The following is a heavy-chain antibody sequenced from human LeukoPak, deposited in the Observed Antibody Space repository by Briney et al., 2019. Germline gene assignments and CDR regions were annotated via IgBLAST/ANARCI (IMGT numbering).Heavy chain of an antibody. D-gene: IGHD5-18*01. CDR1: GFTFSSYS. J-gene: IGHJ6*03. V-gene: IGHV3-21*01. CDR3: ARDGVDTAMVYRLDYYYYMDV. Sequence: GGSLRLSCAASGFTFSSYSMNWVRQAPGKGLEWVSSTSSSSSYIYYADSVEGRFTISRDNAKNSLYLQMNSLRAEDTAVYYCARDGVDTAMVYRLDYYYYMDVWGKGTTVTVSS. CDR2: TSSSSSYI.